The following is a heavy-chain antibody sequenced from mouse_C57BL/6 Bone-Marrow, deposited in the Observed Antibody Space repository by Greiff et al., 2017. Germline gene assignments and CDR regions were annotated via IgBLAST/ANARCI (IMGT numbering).Heavy chain of an antibody. V-gene: IGHV1-69*01. CDR1: GYTFTSYW. J-gene: IGHJ3*01. CDR3: ARDGYYVWFAY. CDR2: IDPSDSYT. D-gene: IGHD2-3*01. Sequence: VQLQQPGAELVMPGASVKLSCKASGYTFTSYWMRWVKQRPGQGLEWIGEIDPSDSYTNYNQKFKGKSTLTVDKSSSTAYMQLSSLTSEDAAVYYCARDGYYVWFAYWGQGTLVTVSA.